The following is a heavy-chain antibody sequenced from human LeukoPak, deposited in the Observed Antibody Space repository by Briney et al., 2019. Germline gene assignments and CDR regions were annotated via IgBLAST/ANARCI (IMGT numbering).Heavy chain of an antibody. CDR3: ARLDYIDAFDI. V-gene: IGHV4-4*07. CDR2: IYTTGST. Sequence: PSETLSLTCTVSGGSISGNYWSWIRQPAGKGLEWIGRIYTTGSTNYNPSLKSRVTMSVDTSKNQFSLKLSSVTAADTAVYYCARLDYIDAFDIWGQGTMVTVSS. J-gene: IGHJ3*02. D-gene: IGHD3/OR15-3a*01. CDR1: GGSISGNY.